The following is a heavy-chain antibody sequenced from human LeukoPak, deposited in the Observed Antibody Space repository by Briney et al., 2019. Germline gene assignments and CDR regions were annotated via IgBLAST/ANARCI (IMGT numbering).Heavy chain of an antibody. CDR2: IRYDGSNK. CDR1: GFTFSSYG. D-gene: IGHD3-22*01. Sequence: PGGSLRLSCAASGFTFSSYGMHWVRQAPGKGLEWVAFIRYDGSNKYYADSVKGRFTISRDNSKNTLYLQMNSLRAEDTAVYYCAKVLYYYDSWPIDYWGQGTLVTVSS. CDR3: AKVLYYYDSWPIDY. J-gene: IGHJ4*02. V-gene: IGHV3-30*02.